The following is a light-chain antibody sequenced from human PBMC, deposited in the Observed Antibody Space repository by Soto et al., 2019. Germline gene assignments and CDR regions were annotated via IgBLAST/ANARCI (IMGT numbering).Light chain of an antibody. CDR2: AAS. CDR1: QALRDD. Sequence: AIQMTQSPSSLSASVGDRVSITCRASQALRDDVSWYQQKSGLAPKLLIYAASRLQNGVPSRFSGSGSGTDFTLTISSLQPEDFATYYCLQDYNFPWTFGQGTKVEVK. CDR3: LQDYNFPWT. J-gene: IGKJ1*01. V-gene: IGKV1-6*01.